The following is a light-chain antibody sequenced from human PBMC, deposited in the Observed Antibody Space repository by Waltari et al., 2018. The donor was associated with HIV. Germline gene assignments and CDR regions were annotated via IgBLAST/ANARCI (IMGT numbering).Light chain of an antibody. J-gene: IGKJ1*01. CDR2: GAA. CDR3: QQYNDWPRT. V-gene: IGKV3-15*01. CDR1: QSVSSN. Sequence: EIVMTQSPATLSVSSGERATLSCRTSQSVSSNLAWYQHTPGEAPRLLIYGAATRATSIPARLSGSGSGTEFTLTISSLQSEDLAVYYCQQYNDWPRTFGQGTKVEIK.